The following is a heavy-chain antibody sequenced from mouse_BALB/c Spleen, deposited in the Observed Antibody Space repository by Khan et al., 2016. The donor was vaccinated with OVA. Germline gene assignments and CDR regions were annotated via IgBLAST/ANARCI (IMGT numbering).Heavy chain of an antibody. Sequence: QVQLQQSGPGLVQPSQSLSITCTVSGFSLTTYGAHWVRQSPGKGLEWLGVIWSGGSTDYNAAFISRLSISKDSSKSQVFFKMNSLQVNDTAIYYCARNYDYDEGLAYWGQGTLVTVSA. J-gene: IGHJ3*01. V-gene: IGHV2-2*02. D-gene: IGHD2-4*01. CDR2: IWSGGST. CDR3: ARNYDYDEGLAY. CDR1: GFSLTTYG.